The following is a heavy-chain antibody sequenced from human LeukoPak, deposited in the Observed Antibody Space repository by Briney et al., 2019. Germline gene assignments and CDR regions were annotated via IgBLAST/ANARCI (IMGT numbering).Heavy chain of an antibody. D-gene: IGHD3-22*01. CDR3: ARGDESSSYNPFDY. CDR2: IWYDGSNK. CDR1: RFTFSNYA. V-gene: IGHV3-33*01. Sequence: PGGSLRLSCAASRFTFSNYAMHWVRQAPGKGLEWVAIIWYDGSNKYYADFVKGRFTISRDNSKNTLYLQMNSLRAEDTAVYYCARGDESSSYNPFDYWGQGTLVTVSS. J-gene: IGHJ4*02.